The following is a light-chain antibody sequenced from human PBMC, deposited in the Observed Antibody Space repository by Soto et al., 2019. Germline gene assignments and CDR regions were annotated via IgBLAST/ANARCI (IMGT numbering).Light chain of an antibody. V-gene: IGKV3-20*01. J-gene: IGKJ1*01. Sequence: EILLTQSPGTLSLSPGERATLSCRASQSVSSSYLAWYQQKPGQAPRLLIYGASSRATGIPDRFSGSGSGTDFTLTISRLEPEDFAVYYCQQYGSLPGTFGQGTKVDIK. CDR1: QSVSSSY. CDR3: QQYGSLPGT. CDR2: GAS.